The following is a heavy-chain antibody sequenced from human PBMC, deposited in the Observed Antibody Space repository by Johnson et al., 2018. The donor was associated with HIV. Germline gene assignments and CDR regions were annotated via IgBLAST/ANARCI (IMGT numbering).Heavy chain of an antibody. D-gene: IGHD3-10*01. V-gene: IGHV3-30*02. CDR1: GFTFSSYG. J-gene: IGHJ3*02. CDR3: AKEDYYGSGSYDAFDI. Sequence: QVQLVESGGGVVQPGGSLRLSCAASGFTFSSYGMHWVRQAPGKGLEWVAFIRYDGSNKYYAESVKGRFTISRDNSKNTLYLQMNSLRAEDTAVYYCAKEDYYGSGSYDAFDIWGQGTMVTVSS. CDR2: IRYDGSNK.